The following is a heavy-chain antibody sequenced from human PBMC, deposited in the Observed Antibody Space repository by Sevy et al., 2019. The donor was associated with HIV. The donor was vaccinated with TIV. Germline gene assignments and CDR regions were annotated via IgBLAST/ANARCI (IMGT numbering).Heavy chain of an antibody. CDR3: ARAAFFQH. V-gene: IGHV3-53*04. D-gene: IGHD3-3*02. CDR2: IYSGGST. Sequence: GGSLRLSCAASGFTVSSNYMSWVRQAPGKGLEWVSVIYSGGSTYYADSAKGRFTISRHNSKNTLYLHMNSLTAEDTAVDYCARAAFFQHWGQGTLVTVSS. J-gene: IGHJ1*01. CDR1: GFTVSSNY.